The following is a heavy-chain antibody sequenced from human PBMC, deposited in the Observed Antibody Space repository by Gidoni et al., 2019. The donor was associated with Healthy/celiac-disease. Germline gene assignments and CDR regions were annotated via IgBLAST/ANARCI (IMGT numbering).Heavy chain of an antibody. Sequence: QVQLVESGGGVVQPGRSLRLSCAASGFTFSSSALPWVRQAPGKGLEWGAVISYDGSNKYYADSVKGRFTISRDNSKNTLYLQMNSLRAEDTAVYYCARDPPQYVWGSHIPLSRGIMDYWGQGTLVTVSS. V-gene: IGHV3-30-3*01. CDR2: ISYDGSNK. D-gene: IGHD3-16*01. CDR1: GFTFSSSA. CDR3: ARDPPQYVWGSHIPLSRGIMDY. J-gene: IGHJ4*02.